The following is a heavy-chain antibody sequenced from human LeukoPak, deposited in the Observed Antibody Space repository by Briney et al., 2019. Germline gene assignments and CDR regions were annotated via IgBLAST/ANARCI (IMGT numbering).Heavy chain of an antibody. CDR1: GDSVSSNSSA. D-gene: IGHD6-13*01. CDR2: TYYGSKWYN. CDR3: ARVAAAGTVDY. V-gene: IGHV6-1*01. J-gene: IGHJ4*02. Sequence: SQTLSLTCAISGDSVSSNSSAWHWIRQSPSRGLEWLGRTYYGSKWYNDYAVSVKSRITINPDTSKNQFSMQLSSVTPEDTAVYYCARVAAAGTVDYWGQGALVTVSS.